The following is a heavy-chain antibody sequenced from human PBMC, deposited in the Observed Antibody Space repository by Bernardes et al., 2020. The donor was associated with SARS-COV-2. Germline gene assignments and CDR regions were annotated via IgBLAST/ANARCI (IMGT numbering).Heavy chain of an antibody. J-gene: IGHJ4*02. V-gene: IGHV4-59*01. Sequence: SETLSLTCTVSGGSITSYYWTWIRQPPGRELEWIGYVYFYGDSNYSPSLKSRVSISLDRSKNQFSLNLKSVTAADTAVYYCARGLTTVTSSSYFDDWGQGTQVTVSS. CDR3: ARGLTTVTSSSYFDD. D-gene: IGHD4-4*01. CDR1: GGSITSYY. CDR2: VYFYGDS.